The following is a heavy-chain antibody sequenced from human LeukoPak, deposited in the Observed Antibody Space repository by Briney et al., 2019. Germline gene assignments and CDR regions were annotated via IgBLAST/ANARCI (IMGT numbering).Heavy chain of an antibody. D-gene: IGHD5-12*01. J-gene: IGHJ5*02. CDR1: GGPISNYY. Sequence: SETLSLTCTVSGGPISNYYWSWIRQPAGKGLEWIGRIYSSGTTIYNPSLKSRVTMSVDTSKNQFSLKLSSVTAADTAVYFCASGSSGYDPWGQGTLVTVSS. CDR2: IYSSGTT. CDR3: ASGSSGYDP. V-gene: IGHV4-4*07.